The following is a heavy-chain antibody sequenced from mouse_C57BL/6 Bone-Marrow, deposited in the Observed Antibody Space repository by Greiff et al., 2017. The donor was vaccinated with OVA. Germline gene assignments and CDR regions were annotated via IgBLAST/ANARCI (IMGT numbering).Heavy chain of an antibody. CDR2: INPNNGGT. V-gene: IGHV1-22*01. J-gene: IGHJ1*03. D-gene: IGHD1-1*01. CDR3: ARRGYGSFWYFDV. CDR1: GYTFTDYN. Sequence: LVEPGASVKMSCKASGYTFTDYNMHWVKQSHGKSLEWIGYINPNNGGTSYNQKFKGKATLTVNKSSSTAYMELRSLTSEDSAVYYCARRGYGSFWYFDVWGTGTTVTVSS.